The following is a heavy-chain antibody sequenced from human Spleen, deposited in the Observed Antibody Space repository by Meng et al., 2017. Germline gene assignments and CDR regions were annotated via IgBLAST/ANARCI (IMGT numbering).Heavy chain of an antibody. CDR1: GFTFSNAW. V-gene: IGHV3-66*02. D-gene: IGHD3-10*01. Sequence: GGSLRLSCAASGFTFSNAWMSWVRQAPGKGLEWVSVIYSGGSTYYADSVKGRFTISRDNSKNTLYLQMNSLRAEDTAVYYCARDHSSRYYYGRSGAFDIWGQGTMVTVSS. J-gene: IGHJ3*02. CDR3: ARDHSSRYYYGRSGAFDI. CDR2: IYSGGST.